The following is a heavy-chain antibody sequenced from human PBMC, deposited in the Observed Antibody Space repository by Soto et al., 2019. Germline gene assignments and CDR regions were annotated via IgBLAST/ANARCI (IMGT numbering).Heavy chain of an antibody. CDR3: AREGSRPYYYYGMDV. CDR1: GYRFTTYG. V-gene: IGHV1-18*01. CDR2: ISTYNGDT. D-gene: IGHD2-15*01. Sequence: QVQLVQSGAAVKKPGASVKVSCKASGYRFTTYGIAWVRQAPGQGLEWMGWISTYNGDTDYAQNLQGRVIMTTDTSTTTAYMELRSLRSDDTAVYYCAREGSRPYYYYGMDVWGQGTTVSVSS. J-gene: IGHJ6*02.